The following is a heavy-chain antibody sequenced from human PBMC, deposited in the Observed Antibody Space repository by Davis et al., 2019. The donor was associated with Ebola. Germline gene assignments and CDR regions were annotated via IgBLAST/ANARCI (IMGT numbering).Heavy chain of an antibody. CDR1: GGTFSSYA. V-gene: IGHV1-69*13. Sequence: SVKVSCKASGGTFSSYAISWVRQAPGQGLEWMGGIIPIFGTASYAQKFQGRVTITADESTSTAYMELSSLRSEDTAVYYCARALLWFRELSYYFDYWGQGTLVTVSS. CDR2: IIPIFGTA. CDR3: ARALLWFRELSYYFDY. D-gene: IGHD3-10*01. J-gene: IGHJ4*02.